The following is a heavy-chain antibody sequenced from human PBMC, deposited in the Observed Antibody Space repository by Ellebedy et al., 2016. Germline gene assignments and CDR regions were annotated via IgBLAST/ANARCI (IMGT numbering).Heavy chain of an antibody. V-gene: IGHV3-23*01. Sequence: GESLKISCGASGFTFGNFFMSWVRQAPGKGLEWVSTISGDDDDTHFADSVKGRFTISRDNSKHTVYLQMNSLRAEDTAVYYCRQGHYADYWGQGTLVTVSS. J-gene: IGHJ4*02. CDR3: RQGHYADY. CDR2: ISGDDDDT. CDR1: GFTFGNFF.